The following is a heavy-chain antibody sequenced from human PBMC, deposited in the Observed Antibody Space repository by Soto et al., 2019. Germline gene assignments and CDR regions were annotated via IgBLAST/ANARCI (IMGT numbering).Heavy chain of an antibody. CDR2: INPNSGGT. D-gene: IGHD3-10*01. CDR3: ARNLGLSGDVDGVGNAFDI. CDR1: GYTFTGYY. V-gene: IGHV1-2*04. J-gene: IGHJ3*02. Sequence: ASVKVSCKASGYTFTGYYMHWVRQAPGQGLEWMGWINPNSGGTNYAQKFQGWVTMTRDTSISTAYMELSRLRSDDTAVYYCARNLGLSGDVDGVGNAFDIWGQGTMVTVSS.